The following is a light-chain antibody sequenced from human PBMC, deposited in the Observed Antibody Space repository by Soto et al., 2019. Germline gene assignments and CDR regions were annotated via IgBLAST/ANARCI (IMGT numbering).Light chain of an antibody. V-gene: IGKV1-5*03. Sequence: DIQMTQSPSTLSASVGDRVTITCRASQSLSSRLAWYQQKPGKAPKLLIYRMSTLESGVPSSFSGGGSGTEFTLTISSVQPDDFATYYCQEYNANSPFGGGTKVEI. CDR2: RMS. CDR1: QSLSSR. J-gene: IGKJ4*02. CDR3: QEYNANSP.